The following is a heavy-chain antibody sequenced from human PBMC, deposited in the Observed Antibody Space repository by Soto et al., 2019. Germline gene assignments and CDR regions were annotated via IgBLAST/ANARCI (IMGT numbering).Heavy chain of an antibody. CDR3: ASRDPGTSVDY. CDR2: IYRTGST. Sequence: SETLSLTCAVSGGSFTSNNWWTWVRQPPGQGLEWIGEIYRTGSTNYNPSLKSRVAISLDKPENQFSLKVTSLTAADTAVYYCASRDPGTSVDYWGQGTLVTVSS. CDR1: GGSFTSNNW. V-gene: IGHV4-4*02. J-gene: IGHJ4*02. D-gene: IGHD1-7*01.